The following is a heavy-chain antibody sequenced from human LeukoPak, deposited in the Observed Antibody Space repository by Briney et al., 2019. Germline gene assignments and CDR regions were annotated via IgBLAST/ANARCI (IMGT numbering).Heavy chain of an antibody. CDR3: ARDRGVGVCSSTSCYVYYYYYMDV. V-gene: IGHV3-21*01. J-gene: IGHJ6*03. D-gene: IGHD2-2*01. CDR1: GFTFSSYS. CDR2: ISSSSSHI. Sequence: PGGSLSLSCAVSGFTFSSYSMNWVRQAPGKGLEWVSSISSSSSHIYHADSVKGRFTISRDNAKNSLYLQMNSLRAEDTAVYYCARDRGVGVCSSTSCYVYYYYYMDVWGKGTTVTVSS.